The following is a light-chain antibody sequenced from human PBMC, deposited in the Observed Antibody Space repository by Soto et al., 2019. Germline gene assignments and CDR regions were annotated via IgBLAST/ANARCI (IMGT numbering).Light chain of an antibody. J-gene: IGKJ1*01. Sequence: EVVLTQSPGTLSLSPGERATLSCRASQSFTNSYLAWYQQKPGQAPRLLIYGASSRATGISDRFSGSASGTDFTLTISRLEHEDFAVYYCQQYGTLGQGTKVDIK. CDR3: QQYGT. V-gene: IGKV3-20*01. CDR2: GAS. CDR1: QSFTNSY.